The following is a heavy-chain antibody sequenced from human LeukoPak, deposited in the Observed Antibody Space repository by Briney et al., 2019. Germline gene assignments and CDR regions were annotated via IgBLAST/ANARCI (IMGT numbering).Heavy chain of an antibody. CDR2: ISYDGSNK. CDR3: ARARRWLQLDFDY. J-gene: IGHJ4*02. CDR1: GFTFSAFG. D-gene: IGHD5-24*01. Sequence: GGSLRLSCAASGFTFSAFGMHWVRQAPGKGLEWVAVISYDGSNKDYADSVKGRLTISRDNSKNTVYLQMNSLRAEDTAVYYCARARRWLQLDFDYWGQGTLVTVSS. V-gene: IGHV3-30*19.